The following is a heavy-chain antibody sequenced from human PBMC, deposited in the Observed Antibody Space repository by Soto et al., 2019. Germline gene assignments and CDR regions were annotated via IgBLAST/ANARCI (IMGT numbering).Heavy chain of an antibody. J-gene: IGHJ6*02. D-gene: IGHD6-19*01. CDR2: IYPGDSDT. Sequence: EVQLVQSGAEVKKPGESLKISCKGSGYSFTSYWIGWVRQMPGKGLEWMGIIYPGDSDTRYSPSFQGQVTISAAKSIXTAYLQWSSLKASDTAMYYCARPREAGKYDAGVDVWGQGTTVTVSS. V-gene: IGHV5-51*01. CDR1: GYSFTSYW. CDR3: ARPREAGKYDAGVDV.